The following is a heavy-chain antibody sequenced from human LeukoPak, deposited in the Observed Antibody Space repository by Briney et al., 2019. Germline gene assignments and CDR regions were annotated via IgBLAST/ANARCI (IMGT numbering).Heavy chain of an antibody. Sequence: PGGSLRLSCAASGISVSSYEMNWVRQAPGKGLEWISCISSSGTTMYYADSVKGRFTISRDNAKNSLYLQMNSLRAEDTAVYYCARGFRDTAMFLDYWGQGTLVTVSS. D-gene: IGHD5-18*01. CDR1: GISVSSYE. V-gene: IGHV3-48*03. CDR2: ISSSGTTM. J-gene: IGHJ4*02. CDR3: ARGFRDTAMFLDY.